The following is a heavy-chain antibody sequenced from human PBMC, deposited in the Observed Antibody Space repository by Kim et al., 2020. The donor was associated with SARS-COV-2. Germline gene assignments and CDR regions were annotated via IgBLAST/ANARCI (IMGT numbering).Heavy chain of an antibody. D-gene: IGHD2-2*01. V-gene: IGHV1-46*01. Sequence: ASVKVSCKASGYTFTSYYMHWVRQAPGQGLEWMGIINPSGGSTSYAQKFQGRVTMTRDTSTSTVYMELSSLRSEDTAVYYCARVEAPYCSSTSCYSVFDYWGQGTLVTVSS. CDR3: ARVEAPYCSSTSCYSVFDY. CDR2: INPSGGST. CDR1: GYTFTSYY. J-gene: IGHJ4*02.